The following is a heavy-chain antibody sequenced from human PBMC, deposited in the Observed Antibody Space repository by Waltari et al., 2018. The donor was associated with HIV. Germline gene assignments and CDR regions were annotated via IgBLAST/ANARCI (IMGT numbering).Heavy chain of an antibody. Sequence: QVQLVESGGGVVQPGRSLKLSCAASGFTFSSYGMHWVGQAPGKGLEWVAVICYEGKNKYYSDSVKGRFTISRDNSKDTLYLQMNSLRAEDTAVYYCARDPIYCSSTSCYTHFDYWGQGTLVTVSS. CDR1: GFTFSSYG. CDR3: ARDPIYCSSTSCYTHFDY. V-gene: IGHV3-33*01. D-gene: IGHD2-2*02. J-gene: IGHJ4*02. CDR2: ICYEGKNK.